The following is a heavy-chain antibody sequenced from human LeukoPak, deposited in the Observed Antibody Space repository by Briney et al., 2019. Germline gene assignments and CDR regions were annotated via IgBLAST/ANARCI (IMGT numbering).Heavy chain of an antibody. D-gene: IGHD6-13*01. CDR3: ARGYSSSGT. J-gene: IGHJ4*02. CDR1: GYSFTSYY. Sequence: ASVKVSCKASGYSFTSYYIHWVRQAPGQGLEWMGIINPSGGSTTYAQNFQGRVTMIRDTSTSTVYMELSSLTSEDTAVYYCARGYSSSGTWGQGTLVTVSS. V-gene: IGHV1-46*01. CDR2: INPSGGST.